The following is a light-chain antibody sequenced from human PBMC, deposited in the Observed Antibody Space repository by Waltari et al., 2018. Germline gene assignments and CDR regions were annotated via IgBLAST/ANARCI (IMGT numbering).Light chain of an antibody. CDR3: QQYYSTPPA. J-gene: IGKJ4*01. CDR2: WAS. Sequence: DIVMTQSPDSLAVSLGERATINCKSSQSVLYSSNNKNYLAWYQQKPGQPPKSLIYWASTRESGVPDRFSGSGSGTDFTLTISSLQAEDVAVYYCQQYYSTPPAFGGGTKVGIK. V-gene: IGKV4-1*01. CDR1: QSVLYSSNNKNY.